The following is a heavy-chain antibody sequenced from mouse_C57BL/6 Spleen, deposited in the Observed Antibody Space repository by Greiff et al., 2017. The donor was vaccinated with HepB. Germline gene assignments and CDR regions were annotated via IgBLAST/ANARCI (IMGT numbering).Heavy chain of an antibody. Sequence: EVKLVESEGGLVQPGSSMKLSCTASGFTFSDYYMAWVRQVPEKGLEWVANINYDGSSTYYLDSLKSRFIISRDNAKNILYLQMSSLKSEDTATYYWARAPYDYDNYAMDYWGQGTSVTVSS. CDR2: INYDGSST. CDR1: GFTFSDYY. V-gene: IGHV5-16*01. D-gene: IGHD2-4*01. CDR3: ARAPYDYDNYAMDY. J-gene: IGHJ4*01.